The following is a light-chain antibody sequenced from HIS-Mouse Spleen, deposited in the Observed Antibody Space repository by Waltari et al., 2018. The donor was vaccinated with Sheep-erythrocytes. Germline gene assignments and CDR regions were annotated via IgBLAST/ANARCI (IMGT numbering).Light chain of an antibody. J-gene: IGKJ1*01. CDR1: QGISSA. V-gene: IGKV1D-13*01. Sequence: AIQLTQSPSSLSASVGDRVTITCRASQGISSALAWYQQKPGKAPKLLIYDASSLESGGPSRFSGSGSGTDFTLAISSLQPEDFATYYCQQFNNYPRTFGQGTKVEIK. CDR3: QQFNNYPRT. CDR2: DAS.